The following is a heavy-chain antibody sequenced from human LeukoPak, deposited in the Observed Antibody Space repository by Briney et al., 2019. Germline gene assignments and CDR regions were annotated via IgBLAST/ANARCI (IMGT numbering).Heavy chain of an antibody. J-gene: IGHJ4*02. CDR3: ARGKSGYSYGYFDY. Sequence: GASVKVSCKASGYTFTGYYMHWVRQAPGQGLEWMGWINPDSGGTNYAQKFQGRVTMTRDTSISTAYMELSSLRSEDTAVYYCARGKSGYSYGYFDYWGQGTLVTVSS. D-gene: IGHD5-18*01. CDR2: INPDSGGT. CDR1: GYTFTGYY. V-gene: IGHV1-2*02.